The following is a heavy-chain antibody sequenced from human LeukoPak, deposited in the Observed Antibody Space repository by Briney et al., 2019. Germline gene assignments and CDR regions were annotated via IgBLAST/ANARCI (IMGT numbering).Heavy chain of an antibody. J-gene: IGHJ5*02. CDR2: IYYSGST. D-gene: IGHD3-3*02. CDR3: ARDFLANIWFDP. Sequence: SETLSLTCTVSGGSISSGGYYWSWIRQHPGKGLEWIGYIYYSGSTYYNPSLKSRVTISVDTSKNQFSLKLSSVTAADTAVYYCARDFLANIWFDPWGQGTLVTVSS. V-gene: IGHV4-31*03. CDR1: GGSISSGGYY.